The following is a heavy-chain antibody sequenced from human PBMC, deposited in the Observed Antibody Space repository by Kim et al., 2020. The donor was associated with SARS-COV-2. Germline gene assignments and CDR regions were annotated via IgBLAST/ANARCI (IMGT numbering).Heavy chain of an antibody. J-gene: IGHJ4*01. Sequence: SETLSLTCTVSGGSISSGGYYWSWIRQHPGKGLEWIGYIYYSGSTYYNPSLKSRVTISVDTSKNQFSLKLSSVTAADTAVYYCARGWNYVRIQFDYWGQEPWSPSPQ. CDR2: IYYSGST. D-gene: IGHD1-7*01. V-gene: IGHV4-31*03. CDR3: ARGWNYVRIQFDY. CDR1: GGSISSGGYY.